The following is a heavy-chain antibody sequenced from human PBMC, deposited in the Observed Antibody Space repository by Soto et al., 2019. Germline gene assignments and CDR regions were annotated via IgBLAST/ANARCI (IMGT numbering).Heavy chain of an antibody. Sequence: GGSLRLSCAASGFTFSSSTMHWVRQAPGKGLEWVAVISSDGGNKYYPDSVKGRFTISRDNSKNTLYLQMNSLRAEDTAVYYCARDQIVGVPDYFDDWGQGTLVTVS. CDR1: GFTFSSST. J-gene: IGHJ4*02. CDR2: ISSDGGNK. CDR3: ARDQIVGVPDYFDD. D-gene: IGHD1-26*01. V-gene: IGHV3-30-3*01.